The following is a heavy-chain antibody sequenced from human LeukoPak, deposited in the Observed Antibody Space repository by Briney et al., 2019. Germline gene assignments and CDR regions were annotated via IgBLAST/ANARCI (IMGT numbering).Heavy chain of an antibody. CDR1: GGSISSSSYH. D-gene: IGHD2-15*01. CDR2: IYYSGST. CDR3: ARHPRYCSGGSCYSYYYGMDV. J-gene: IGHJ6*02. V-gene: IGHV4-39*01. Sequence: PSETLSLTCTVSGGSISSSSYHWGWIRQPPGKGLEWIGSIYYSGSTYYSPSLKSRVTISADTSKNQFSLKLSSVTAADTAVYYCARHPRYCSGGSCYSYYYGMDVWGQGTTVTVSS.